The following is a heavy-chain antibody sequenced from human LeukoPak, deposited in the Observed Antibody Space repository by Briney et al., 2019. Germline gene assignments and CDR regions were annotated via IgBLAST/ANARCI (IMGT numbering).Heavy chain of an antibody. CDR3: ARGIYSSSWYDY. D-gene: IGHD6-13*01. Sequence: ASVKVSCKASGYTFTRYYMHWVRQAPGQGLEWMGWINPNSGGTNYAQKFQGRVTMTRDTSISTAYMELSRLRSDDTAVYYCARGIYSSSWYDYWGQGTLVTVSS. J-gene: IGHJ4*02. V-gene: IGHV1-2*02. CDR2: INPNSGGT. CDR1: GYTFTRYY.